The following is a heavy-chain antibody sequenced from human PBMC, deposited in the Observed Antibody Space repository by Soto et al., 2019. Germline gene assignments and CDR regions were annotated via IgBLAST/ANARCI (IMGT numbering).Heavy chain of an antibody. V-gene: IGHV4-39*01. CDR2: IYYSGST. CDR3: AAMIWSGYYTSDY. CDR1: GGSISSSSYY. D-gene: IGHD3-3*01. Sequence: SETLSLTCTVSGGSISSSSYYWGWIRQPPGKGLEWIGSIYYSGSTYYNPSLKSRVTISVDTSKNQFSLKLSSVTAADTAVYYCAAMIWSGYYTSDYWGQGTLVTVSS. J-gene: IGHJ4*02.